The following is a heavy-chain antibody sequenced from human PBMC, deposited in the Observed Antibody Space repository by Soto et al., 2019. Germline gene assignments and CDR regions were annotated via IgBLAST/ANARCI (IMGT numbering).Heavy chain of an antibody. Sequence: QVQLVQSGAEVKKPGSSVKVSCKASGGTFSSYTISWVRQAPGQGLEWMGRIIPILGIANYAQKFQGRVTITADKSTSKAYMELSSLRSEETAVYYCAREAGIAAAGAGTYDYWGQGTLVTVSS. D-gene: IGHD6-13*01. CDR1: GGTFSSYT. V-gene: IGHV1-69*08. J-gene: IGHJ4*02. CDR2: IIPILGIA. CDR3: AREAGIAAAGAGTYDY.